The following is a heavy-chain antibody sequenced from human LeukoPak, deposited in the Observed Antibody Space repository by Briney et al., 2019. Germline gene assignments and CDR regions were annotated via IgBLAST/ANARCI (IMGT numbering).Heavy chain of an antibody. D-gene: IGHD4-17*01. CDR3: AKKITLTTAYFDY. J-gene: IGHJ4*02. CDR1: GFTFSKYD. CDR2: ISDSGDQT. V-gene: IGHV3-23*01. Sequence: GGSLRLSCVASGFTFSKYDMSWVRQAPGKGLEWVPGISDSGDQTNYVDSVGARFNSHVDNSKNKLYLQVNSLRAEDTALYYCAKKITLTTAYFDYWGQGTLVTVSS.